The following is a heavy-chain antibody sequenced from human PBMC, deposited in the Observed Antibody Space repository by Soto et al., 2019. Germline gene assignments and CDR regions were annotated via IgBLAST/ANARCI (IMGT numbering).Heavy chain of an antibody. CDR2: IYYSGST. Sequence: PSETLSLTCTVSGGPVSSGSYYWSWIRQPPGKGLEWIGYIYYSGSTNYNPSLKSRVTISVDTSKNQFSLKLSSVTAADTAVYYCARGSGYFAPWGQGTLVTVSS. J-gene: IGHJ5*02. D-gene: IGHD3-3*01. V-gene: IGHV4-61*01. CDR3: ARGSGYFAP. CDR1: GGPVSSGSYY.